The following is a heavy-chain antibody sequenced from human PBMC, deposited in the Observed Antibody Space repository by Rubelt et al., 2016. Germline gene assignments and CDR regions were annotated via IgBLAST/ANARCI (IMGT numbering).Heavy chain of an antibody. CDR3: ARGYCTNGRCYGGDY. D-gene: IGHD2-8*01. CDR1: GGSISSSSYY. CDR2: IDYSGST. Sequence: QLQLQESGPRLVKPSETLSLTCTVSGGSISSSSYYWGWIRQPPGKGLEWIGSIDYSGSTYYNPSLQSRVTISVDTSRNQFSLKLSSVNAADKAVYYCARGYCTNGRCYGGDYWGQGTLVTVSS. J-gene: IGHJ4*02. V-gene: IGHV4-39*01.